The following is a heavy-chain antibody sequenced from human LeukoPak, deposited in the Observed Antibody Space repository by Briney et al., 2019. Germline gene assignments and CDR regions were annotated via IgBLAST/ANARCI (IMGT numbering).Heavy chain of an antibody. D-gene: IGHD1-26*01. V-gene: IGHV1-46*01. CDR1: GYTFTSYY. CDR2: INCSGGST. CDR3: ARDLGSYYYYMDV. Sequence: GASVKVSCKASGYTFTSYYMHWVRQAPGQGLEWMGIINCSGGSTSYTQKFQGRVTLTRDMSTSTVYMELSSLRSEDTAVYYCARDLGSYYYYMDVWGKGTTVTVSS. J-gene: IGHJ6*03.